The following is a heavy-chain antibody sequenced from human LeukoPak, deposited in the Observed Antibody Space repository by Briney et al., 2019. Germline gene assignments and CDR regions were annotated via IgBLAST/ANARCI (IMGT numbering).Heavy chain of an antibody. Sequence: GGSLRLSCAASGFTVSSNYMSWVRQAPGKGLEWVSVIYSGGSTYYADSVKGRFTISRDNSKNTLYLQMNSLRAEDTVVYYCARAARDAFDIWGQGTMVTVSS. CDR1: GFTVSSNY. CDR2: IYSGGST. J-gene: IGHJ3*02. V-gene: IGHV3-66*01. D-gene: IGHD6-13*01. CDR3: ARAARDAFDI.